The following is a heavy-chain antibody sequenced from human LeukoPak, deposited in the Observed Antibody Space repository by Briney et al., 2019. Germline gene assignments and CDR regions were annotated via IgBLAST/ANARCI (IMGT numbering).Heavy chain of an antibody. CDR3: ARDRLGSSNWYRLAFDI. J-gene: IGHJ3*02. D-gene: IGHD6-13*01. Sequence: SETLSLTCTVSGGSISSSSYYWGWIRQPPGKGLEWIGSIYYSGSTYYNPSLKSRVTISVDTSKNQFSLQLNSVTPEDTAVYYCARDRLGSSNWYRLAFDIWGQGTMVTVSS. V-gene: IGHV4-39*07. CDR2: IYYSGST. CDR1: GGSISSSSYY.